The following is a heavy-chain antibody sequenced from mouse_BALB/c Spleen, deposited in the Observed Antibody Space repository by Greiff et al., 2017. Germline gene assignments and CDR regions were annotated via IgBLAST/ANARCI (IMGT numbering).Heavy chain of an antibody. CDR2: IWGGGST. D-gene: IGHD4-1*01. V-gene: IGHV2-6-5*01. CDR1: GFSLTDYG. J-gene: IGHJ4*01. Sequence: VKLVESGPGLVAPSQSLSITCTVSGFSLTDYGVSWIRQPPGKGLEWLGVIWGGGSTYYNSALKSRLSISKDNSKSQVFLKMNSLQTDYTAMYYCAKHPELGPYAMDYWGQGTSVTVSS. CDR3: AKHPELGPYAMDY.